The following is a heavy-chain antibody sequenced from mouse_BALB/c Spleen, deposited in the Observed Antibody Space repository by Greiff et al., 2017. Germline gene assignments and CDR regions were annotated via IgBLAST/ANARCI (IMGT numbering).Heavy chain of an antibody. J-gene: IGHJ3*01. CDR3: ATTMSTKDTFAY. D-gene: IGHD2-4*01. CDR1: GFNIKDYY. V-gene: IGHV14-1*02. Sequence: VQLQQSGAELVRPGALVKLSCKASGFNIKDYYMHWVKQRPEQGLEWIGWIDPENGNTIYDPKFQGKASITADTSSNTAYLQLSSLTSEDTAVYYCATTMSTKDTFAYWGQGTLVTVAA. CDR2: IDPENGNT.